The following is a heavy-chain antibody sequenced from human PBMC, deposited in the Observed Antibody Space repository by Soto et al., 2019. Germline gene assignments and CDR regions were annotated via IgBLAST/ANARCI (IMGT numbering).Heavy chain of an antibody. CDR1: GFTFSSYG. Sequence: QVQLVESGGGVVQPGRSLRLSCAASGFTFSSYGMHWVRQAPGKGLEWGAVISYDGSNKYYADSVKGRFTISRDNSKNTLYLQMNSLRAEDTAVYYCAKGGVPYSGYDWGYFDYWGQGTLVTVSS. CDR2: ISYDGSNK. CDR3: AKGGVPYSGYDWGYFDY. J-gene: IGHJ4*02. V-gene: IGHV3-30*18. D-gene: IGHD5-12*01.